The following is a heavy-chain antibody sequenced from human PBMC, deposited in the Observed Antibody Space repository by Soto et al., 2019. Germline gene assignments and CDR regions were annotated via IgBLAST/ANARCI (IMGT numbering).Heavy chain of an antibody. CDR2: IRGSGDDT. CDR3: ATGYWGSPHWSPADH. CDR1: GVIFSNYG. D-gene: IGHD1-1*01. Sequence: EGHLLESGGGLVEPGGSLRLSCAASGVIFSNYGMSWVREAPGNGLEWVSSIRGSGDDTYYADSVRGRFTISRDNSHSTRYMEMNSLRVEDTAVYFCATGYWGSPHWSPADHWGQGTLVTVSS. J-gene: IGHJ4*01. V-gene: IGHV3-23*01.